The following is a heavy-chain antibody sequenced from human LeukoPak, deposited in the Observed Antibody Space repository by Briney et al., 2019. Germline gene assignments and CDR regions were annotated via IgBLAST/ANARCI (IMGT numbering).Heavy chain of an antibody. CDR1: GFPFSTYA. V-gene: IGHV3-23*01. Sequence: PGGSMRLSCAASGFPFSTYAMSWVRQAPGKGLEWVSSIRGSDGSTYYADSVKGRFAISRDNSKNTLYLQMNSPTAEDTAVYYCAKDVYGDYARLDYWGQGTLVTVSS. CDR2: IRGSDGST. CDR3: AKDVYGDYARLDY. D-gene: IGHD4-17*01. J-gene: IGHJ4*02.